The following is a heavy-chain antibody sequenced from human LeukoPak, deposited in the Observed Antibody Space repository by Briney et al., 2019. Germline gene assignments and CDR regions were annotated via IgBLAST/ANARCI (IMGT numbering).Heavy chain of an antibody. V-gene: IGHV1-18*01. D-gene: IGHD3-9*01. J-gene: IGHJ4*02. CDR3: AREGYNILTGFYIGY. Sequence: ASVKVSCKASGYTFTSYGISWVRQAPGQGLEWMGWISAYNGNTNYAQKLQGRVTMTRDTSTSTVYMELSSLRSEDTAVYYCAREGYNILTGFYIGYWGQGTLVTVSS. CDR2: ISAYNGNT. CDR1: GYTFTSYG.